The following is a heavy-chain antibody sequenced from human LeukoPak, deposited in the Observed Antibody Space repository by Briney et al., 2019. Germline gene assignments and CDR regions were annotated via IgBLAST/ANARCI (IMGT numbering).Heavy chain of an antibody. V-gene: IGHV3-23*01. CDR3: ARDDDFWSGSHLDYYGMDV. CDR1: GLTFSSYA. Sequence: GWSLRLSCAASGLTFSSYAMSWVRQAPGKGLEWVSAISGSGGSTYYADSVKGRFTISRDNAKNSLYLQMNSLRAEDTAVYCCARDDDFWSGSHLDYYGMDVWGQGTTVTVSS. D-gene: IGHD3-3*01. CDR2: ISGSGGST. J-gene: IGHJ6*02.